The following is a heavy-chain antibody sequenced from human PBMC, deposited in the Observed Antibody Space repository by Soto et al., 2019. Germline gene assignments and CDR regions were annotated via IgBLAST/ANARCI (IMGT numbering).Heavy chain of an antibody. CDR3: AIHGYSSGWGYGMDV. V-gene: IGHV5-10-1*01. CDR1: GYSFTSYW. Sequence: PGESLKISCKGSGYSFTSYWISWVRQMPGKGLEWMGRIDPSDSYTNYSPSFQGHVTISADKSISTAYLQWSSLKASDTAMYYCAIHGYSSGWGYGMDVWGQGTTVTVSS. J-gene: IGHJ6*02. D-gene: IGHD6-19*01. CDR2: IDPSDSYT.